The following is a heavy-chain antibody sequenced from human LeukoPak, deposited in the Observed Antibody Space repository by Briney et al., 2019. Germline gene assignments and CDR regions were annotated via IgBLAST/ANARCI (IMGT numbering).Heavy chain of an antibody. CDR1: GYTFTSYG. CDR3: ARVSPNTVTTLQYFDY. D-gene: IGHD4-17*01. V-gene: IGHV1-18*01. Sequence: ASVKVSCKASGYTFTSYGISWVRQAPGQGLEWMGWISAYNGNTNYAQKLQGRVTMTTDTSTSTAYMELRSLRSDDTAVYYCARVSPNTVTTLQYFDYWGQGTLVTVSS. J-gene: IGHJ4*02. CDR2: ISAYNGNT.